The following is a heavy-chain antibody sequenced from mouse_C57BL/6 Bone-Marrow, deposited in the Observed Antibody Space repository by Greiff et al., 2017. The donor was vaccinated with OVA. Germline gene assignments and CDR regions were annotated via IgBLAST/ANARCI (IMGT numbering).Heavy chain of an antibody. J-gene: IGHJ1*03. V-gene: IGHV1-75*01. Sequence: VQLQQSGPELVKPGASVKISCKASGYTFTDYYINWVKQRPGQGLEWIGWIFPGSGSTYYNEKFKGKATLTVDKSSSTAYMLLSSLTSEDSAVYFCAREEGSSYVGTYFDVWGTGTTVTVSS. CDR3: AREEGSSYVGTYFDV. CDR2: IFPGSGST. D-gene: IGHD1-1*01. CDR1: GYTFTDYY.